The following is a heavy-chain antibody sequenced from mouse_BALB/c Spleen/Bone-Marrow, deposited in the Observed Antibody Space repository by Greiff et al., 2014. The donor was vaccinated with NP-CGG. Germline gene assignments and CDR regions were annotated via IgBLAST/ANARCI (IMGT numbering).Heavy chain of an antibody. CDR3: ARLEGNYGSTFAY. V-gene: IGHV1-61*01. CDR1: GYSFTSYW. CDR2: IHPSDTET. D-gene: IGHD1-1*01. Sequence: VQLQQSGAELVRPGASVKLSCKASGYSFTSYWMNWVKQRPGQGLEWIGMIHPSDTETRLNQRFKDKATLTVDRSSSTAYMQLSSPTSEDSAVYYCARLEGNYGSTFAYWGQGTLVTVSA. J-gene: IGHJ3*01.